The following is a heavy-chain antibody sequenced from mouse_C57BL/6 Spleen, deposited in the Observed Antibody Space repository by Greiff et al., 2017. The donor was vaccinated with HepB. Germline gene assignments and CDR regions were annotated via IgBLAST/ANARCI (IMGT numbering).Heavy chain of an antibody. CDR2: IHPNSGST. CDR3: AGDYYVSSTFAY. J-gene: IGHJ3*01. Sequence: QVQLQQPGAELVKPGASVKLSCKASGYTFTSYWMHWVKQRPGQGLEWIGMIHPNSGSTNYNEKFKSKATLTVDKSSSTAYMQLSSLTSEDSAVYYCAGDYYVSSTFAYWGQGTLVTVSA. V-gene: IGHV1-64*01. D-gene: IGHD1-1*01. CDR1: GYTFTSYW.